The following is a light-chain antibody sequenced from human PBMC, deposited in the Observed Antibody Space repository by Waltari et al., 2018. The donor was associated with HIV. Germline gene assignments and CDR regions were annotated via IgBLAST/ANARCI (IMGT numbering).Light chain of an antibody. Sequence: QSALTQPASVSGSPGQSITISCTGTTSDVGGYKYVSWYQQHPDKAPKLVVYEVSNRPSGISIRFSGSKSSNTASLTISGLQAEDEADYYCSSYTSRNTRVFGTGTKVTVL. V-gene: IGLV2-14*01. CDR3: SSYTSRNTRV. J-gene: IGLJ1*01. CDR2: EVS. CDR1: TSDVGGYKY.